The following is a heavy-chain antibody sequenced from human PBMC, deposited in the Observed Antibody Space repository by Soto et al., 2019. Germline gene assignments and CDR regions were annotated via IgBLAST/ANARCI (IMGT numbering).Heavy chain of an antibody. D-gene: IGHD3-3*01. CDR2: IYYSGST. CDR1: GGSISSGDYY. J-gene: IGHJ5*02. Sequence: SETLSLTCTVSGGSISSGDYYWSWIRQHPGKGLEWIGYIYYSGSTYYNTSLKSRVTISVDTSKNQFSLKLSSVTAADTAVYYCARWWSGSRQGFDPWGQGTLVTVSS. V-gene: IGHV4-31*03. CDR3: ARWWSGSRQGFDP.